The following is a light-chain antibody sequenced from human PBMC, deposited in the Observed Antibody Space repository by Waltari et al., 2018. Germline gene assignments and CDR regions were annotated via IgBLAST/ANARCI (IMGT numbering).Light chain of an antibody. J-gene: IGKJ5*01. V-gene: IGKV1-9*01. CDR2: TAS. CDR3: QQVNSYPRT. Sequence: IQLTQSPSSLSASVGDSVTITCRASQDIGTSLAWFQQKPGRAPDLLIYTASTLQSGGPSRFSGSGSGTHFTLTIGSLHPEDFATYFCQQVNSYPRTFGQGTRLEIK. CDR1: QDIGTS.